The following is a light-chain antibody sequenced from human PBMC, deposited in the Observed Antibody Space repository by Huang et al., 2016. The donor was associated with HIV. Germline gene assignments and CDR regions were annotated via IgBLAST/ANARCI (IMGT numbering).Light chain of an antibody. V-gene: IGKV3-20*01. CDR2: GAS. CDR3: QQYGNSPET. CDR1: QSVSSSY. J-gene: IGKJ1*01. Sequence: EVVLTQSPGTLSLSPGERATLSCRASQSVSSSYLAWYRQKPVQAPRLLIYGASSRATGIPDRFRGSGSGTDFTLTISRLEPEDFAVYYCQQYGNSPETFGQGTKVEIK.